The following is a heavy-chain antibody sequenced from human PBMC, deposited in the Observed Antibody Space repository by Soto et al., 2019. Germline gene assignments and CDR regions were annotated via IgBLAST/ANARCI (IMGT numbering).Heavy chain of an antibody. J-gene: IGHJ4*02. V-gene: IGHV3-21*04. CDR2: ISISSSDR. D-gene: IGHD1-26*01. CDR3: ATLGPARLLAS. Sequence: GGSLRLSCAASGFTLRTYTMNWVRQAPGKGLEWVSSISISSSDRYYADSVRGRFTISRDNSKNTLYLQMNSLRAEDTAVYYCATLGPARLLASWGQGTLVTVSS. CDR1: GFTLRTYT.